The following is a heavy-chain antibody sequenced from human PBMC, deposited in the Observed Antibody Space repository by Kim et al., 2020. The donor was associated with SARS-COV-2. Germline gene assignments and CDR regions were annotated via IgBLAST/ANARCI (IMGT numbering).Heavy chain of an antibody. CDR2: MSGDGLKI. CDR3: ARDPRNGALDY. Sequence: GGSLRLSCVASGFTFSGSWMSWVRQAPGKGLEWVADMSGDGLKIVYVDSVRGRFTVSRDNAKNSVYLQMNNLRVEDTATYYCARDPRNGALDYWGQGTLVTVSS. D-gene: IGHD4-17*01. J-gene: IGHJ4*02. V-gene: IGHV3-7*01. CDR1: GFTFSGSW.